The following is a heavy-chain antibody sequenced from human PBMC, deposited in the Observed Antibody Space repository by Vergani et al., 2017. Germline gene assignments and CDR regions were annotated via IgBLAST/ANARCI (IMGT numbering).Heavy chain of an antibody. D-gene: IGHD5-24*01. J-gene: IGHJ3*02. CDR2: ISADSGNT. CDR1: GYTFTNYG. V-gene: IGHV1-18*01. CDR3: ARARPGSGGYYWGDAFDI. Sequence: QVQLVQSGAEVKKPGASVKVSCKASGYTFTNYGITWVRQAPGQGLEWMGWISADSGNTDYAQKLQGRVTMTTVTSTTTGYMELRSLRSDDTAVYYWARARPGSGGYYWGDAFDIGGQGTMVTVSS.